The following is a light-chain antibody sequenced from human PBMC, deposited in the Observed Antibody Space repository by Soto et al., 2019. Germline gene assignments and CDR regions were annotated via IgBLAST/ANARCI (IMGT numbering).Light chain of an antibody. CDR3: QSYDSSLSGSR. CDR2: GNS. V-gene: IGLV1-40*01. CDR1: SANIGACYD. Sequence: QSVLTQPPSVSGAPGQRVTISCTGSSANIGACYDVHWYQQLPGTAPKLLIYGNSNRPSGVPDRFSGSKSGTSASLAITGLQAEDEADYYCQSYDSSLSGSRFGGGTKLSVL. J-gene: IGLJ3*02.